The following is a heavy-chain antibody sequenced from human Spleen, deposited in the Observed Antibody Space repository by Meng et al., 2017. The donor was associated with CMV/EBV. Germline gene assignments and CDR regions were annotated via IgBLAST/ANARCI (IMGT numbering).Heavy chain of an antibody. Sequence: GGSLRLSCAASGFTFSSYGMHWVRQAPGKGLEWVAFIHYGTNDKYYADSVKGRFTISRDNSKNTLYLQMYSLRAEGTAVYYCAKLESPIVYEKIFDIWGQGTMVTVSS. CDR3: AKLESPIVYEKIFDI. D-gene: IGHD2/OR15-2a*01. J-gene: IGHJ3*02. CDR1: GFTFSSYG. V-gene: IGHV3-30*02. CDR2: IHYGTNDK.